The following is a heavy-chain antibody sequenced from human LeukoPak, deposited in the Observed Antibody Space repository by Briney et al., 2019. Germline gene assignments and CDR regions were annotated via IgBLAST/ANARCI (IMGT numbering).Heavy chain of an antibody. J-gene: IGHJ4*02. D-gene: IGHD2-2*01. Sequence: SGPALVKPTQTLTLTCTFSGFSLSTSGMCVSWIRQPPGKALEWLARIDWDDDKYYSTSLKTRLTISKDTSKNQVVLTMTNMDPVDTATYYCARGGYCSSTCCFDYWGQGTLVTVSS. CDR1: GFSLSTSGMC. V-gene: IGHV2-70*11. CDR3: ARGGYCSSTCCFDY. CDR2: IDWDDDK.